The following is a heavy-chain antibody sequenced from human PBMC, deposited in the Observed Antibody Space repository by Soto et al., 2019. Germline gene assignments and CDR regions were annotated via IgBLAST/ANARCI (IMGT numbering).Heavy chain of an antibody. Sequence: PSETLSLTCSVSGGSISSSPYYWGWIRQPPGKGLEWLGTIYYSGTTLYNPSLKSRVIISVDTSNNQLFLKLRSVTAADTAVYYCARHRQYYDTSGYQQRYFDYWGQGTQVTVSS. CDR1: GGSISSSPYY. V-gene: IGHV4-39*01. CDR2: IYYSGTT. J-gene: IGHJ4*02. CDR3: ARHRQYYDTSGYQQRYFDY. D-gene: IGHD3-22*01.